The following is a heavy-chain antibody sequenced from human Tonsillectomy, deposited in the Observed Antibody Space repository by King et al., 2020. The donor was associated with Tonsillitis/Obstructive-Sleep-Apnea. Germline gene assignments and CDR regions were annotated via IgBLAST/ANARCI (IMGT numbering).Heavy chain of an antibody. CDR2: IYYSGST. V-gene: IGHV4-39*01. J-gene: IGHJ1*01. CDR1: GGSISSSSYY. D-gene: IGHD2-2*01. Sequence: QLQASGPGLVKPSETLSLTCTVSGGSISSSSYYWGWIRQPPGKGLEWIGSIYYSGSTYYNPSLKSRVTISVDTSKNQFSLKLSSVTAADTAGYYCARPDIVVGPAATEYFQHWGQGTLITVSS. CDR3: ARPDIVVGPAATEYFQH.